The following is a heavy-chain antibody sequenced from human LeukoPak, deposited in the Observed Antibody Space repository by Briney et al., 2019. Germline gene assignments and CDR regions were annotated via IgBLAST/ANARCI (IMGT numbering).Heavy chain of an antibody. CDR1: GFTFSSFD. CDR2: ISSSGSTV. CDR3: AKAIGKYSSGGHDAFDI. V-gene: IGHV3-48*01. D-gene: IGHD6-19*01. J-gene: IGHJ3*02. Sequence: GGSLRLSCVGSGFTFSSFDMSWVRQAPGKGLEWVSYISSSGSTVYYADSVRGRFTISRDNARKSLDLQMAGLTAEDTAVYYCAKAIGKYSSGGHDAFDIWGQGTMVTVSS.